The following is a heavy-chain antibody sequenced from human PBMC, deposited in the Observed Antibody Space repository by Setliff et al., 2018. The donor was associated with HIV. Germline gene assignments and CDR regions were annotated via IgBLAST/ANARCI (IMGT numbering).Heavy chain of an antibody. V-gene: IGHV3-23*01. CDR2: ISGSGTTT. J-gene: IGHJ4*02. D-gene: IGHD5-12*01. CDR3: ATHSGYDRDY. Sequence: PGGSLRLSCTASGFSFTNYALSWVRQAPGKGLEWVSSISGSGTTTYYADSVRGRFTISRDNSKKTLYLQMNDLRAEDAALYYCATHSGYDRDYWGQGTLVTVSS. CDR1: GFSFTNYA.